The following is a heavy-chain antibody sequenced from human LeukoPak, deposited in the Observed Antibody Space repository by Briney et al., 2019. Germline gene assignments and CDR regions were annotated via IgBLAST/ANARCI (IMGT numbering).Heavy chain of an antibody. CDR2: IYSSGRT. D-gene: IGHD6-13*01. Sequence: SETLSLTCAVSGGSITDYYWSWIRQPPGKGQECIGYIYSSGRTDYNPSLKSRLTISVDSSKNQFSLKLTSVTAVDTAVYYCARHFRAAAAQRVFDYWGQGALVTASS. V-gene: IGHV4-4*09. J-gene: IGHJ4*02. CDR1: GGSITDYY. CDR3: ARHFRAAAAQRVFDY.